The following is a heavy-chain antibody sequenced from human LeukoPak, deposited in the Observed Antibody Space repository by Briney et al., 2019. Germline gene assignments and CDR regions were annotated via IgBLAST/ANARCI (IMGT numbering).Heavy chain of an antibody. CDR1: GYTFTSYF. V-gene: IGHV1-46*01. J-gene: IGHJ4*02. Sequence: ASVKVSCKASGYTFTSYFILWVRRAPGQGLEWMGIINPSDDSTSYARRIQGRVTMTRDTSTSTVYMELSSLRPEDTAVYYCARVYCSRGNCYSPGDYWGQGTLVTVSS. CDR2: INPSDDST. CDR3: ARVYCSRGNCYSPGDY. D-gene: IGHD2-15*01.